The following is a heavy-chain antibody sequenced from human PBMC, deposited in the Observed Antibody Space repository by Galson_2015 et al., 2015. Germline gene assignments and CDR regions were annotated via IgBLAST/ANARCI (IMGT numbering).Heavy chain of an antibody. J-gene: IGHJ4*02. D-gene: IGHD3-10*01. CDR3: ARWSAGADY. V-gene: IGHV3-7*03. CDR1: GFIFSSDY. Sequence: SLRLSCAASGFIFSSDYMGWVRQAPGKGLEYVANTNQDGSEKYYVDSVKGRFTISRDNAKNSLYLQMNGLRDDDTGVYYCARWSAGADYWGQGTLVTVSS. CDR2: TNQDGSEK.